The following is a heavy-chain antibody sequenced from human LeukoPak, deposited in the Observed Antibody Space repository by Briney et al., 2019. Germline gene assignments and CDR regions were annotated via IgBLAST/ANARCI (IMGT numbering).Heavy chain of an antibody. D-gene: IGHD3-3*01. CDR2: INAGNGNT. Sequence: ASVKVSCKASGYTFTSYAMHWVGQAPGQRLEWMGWINAGNGNTKYSQKFQGRVTITRDTSASTAYMELSSLRSEDTAVYYCARGPTEDLEWLSKTHFDYWGQGTLVTVSS. CDR3: ARGPTEDLEWLSKTHFDY. CDR1: GYTFTSYA. J-gene: IGHJ4*02. V-gene: IGHV1-3*01.